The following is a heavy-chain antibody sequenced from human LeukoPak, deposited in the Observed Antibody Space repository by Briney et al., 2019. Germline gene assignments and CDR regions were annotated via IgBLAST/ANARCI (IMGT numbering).Heavy chain of an antibody. CDR2: IYTSGST. V-gene: IGHV4-61*02. J-gene: IGHJ4*02. CDR3: ARDLHYYGSGTLGY. D-gene: IGHD3-10*01. CDR1: GGSISSGSYY. Sequence: KASQTLSLTCTVSGGSISSGSYYWSWIRQPAGKGLEWIGRIYTSGSTNYNPSLKSRATISVDTSKNQFSLKLSSVTAADTAVYYCARDLHYYGSGTLGYWGQGTLVTVSS.